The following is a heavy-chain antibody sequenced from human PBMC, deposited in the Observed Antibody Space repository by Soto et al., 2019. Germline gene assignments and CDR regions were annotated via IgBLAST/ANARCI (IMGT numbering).Heavy chain of an antibody. J-gene: IGHJ5*02. D-gene: IGHD6-13*01. V-gene: IGHV1-46*01. CDR3: ARSRTPSSPGWFDH. Sequence: XSVKVSCNASGYTFSSYYVHWGRQSPGQGLEWMGIINPSGGSTSYAQKFQGRVTMTRDTSTSTVYMELSSLRSEDTAVYYCARSRTPSSPGWFDHWGQGTLVTAPQ. CDR1: GYTFSSYY. CDR2: INPSGGST.